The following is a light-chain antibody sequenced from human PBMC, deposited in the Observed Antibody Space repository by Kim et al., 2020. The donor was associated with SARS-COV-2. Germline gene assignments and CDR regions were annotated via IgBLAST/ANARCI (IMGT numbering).Light chain of an antibody. CDR3: QQRSNWPPLFT. CDR2: DAS. CDR1: QSVSSY. V-gene: IGKV3-11*01. Sequence: PGERATLSCRASQSVSSYLAWYQQKPVQAPRLLIYDASNRATGIPARFSGSGSGTDFTLTISSLEPEDFAVYYCQQRSNWPPLFTFGPGTKVDIK. J-gene: IGKJ3*01.